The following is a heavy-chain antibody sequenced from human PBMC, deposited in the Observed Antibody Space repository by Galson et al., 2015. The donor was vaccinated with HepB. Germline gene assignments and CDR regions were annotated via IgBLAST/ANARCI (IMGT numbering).Heavy chain of an antibody. D-gene: IGHD3-10*01. Sequence: SLRLSCAASGFAFRDYSMNWFRQAPGKGLEWLSVISATGGTTSYADSVKGRFTISRDNSKNTLSLQISSLGADDTAAYFCAKSASGMGVTPQYFDYWAREPWSPSPQ. CDR3: AKSASGMGVTPQYFDY. CDR2: ISATGGTT. CDR1: GFAFRDYS. J-gene: IGHJ4*02. V-gene: IGHV3-23*01.